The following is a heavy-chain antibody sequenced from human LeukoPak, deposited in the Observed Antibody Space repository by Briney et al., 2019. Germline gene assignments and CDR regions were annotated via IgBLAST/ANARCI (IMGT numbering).Heavy chain of an antibody. CDR3: ARETAAHYYDSSALTDAFDI. J-gene: IGHJ3*02. CDR2: INHSGST. D-gene: IGHD3-22*01. CDR1: GGSFSGYY. Sequence: PSETLSLTCAVYGGSFSGYYWSWIRQPPGKGLEWIGEINHSGSTNYNPSLKSRVTISVDTSKNQFSLKLSSVTAADTAVYYCARETAAHYYDSSALTDAFDIWGQGTMVTVSS. V-gene: IGHV4-34*01.